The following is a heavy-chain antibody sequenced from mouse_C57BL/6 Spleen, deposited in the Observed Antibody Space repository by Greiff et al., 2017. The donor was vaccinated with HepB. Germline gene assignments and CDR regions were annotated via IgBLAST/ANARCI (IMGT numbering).Heavy chain of an antibody. CDR3: AERGY. J-gene: IGHJ2*01. Sequence: VQLQQPGAELVKPGASVKLSCKASGYTFTSYWMQWVKQRPGQGLEWIGEIDPSDSYTNYNQKFKGKATLTVDTSSSTAYMQLSSLTSEDSAVYYCAERGYWGQGTTLTVSS. CDR1: GYTFTSYW. CDR2: IDPSDSYT. V-gene: IGHV1-50*01.